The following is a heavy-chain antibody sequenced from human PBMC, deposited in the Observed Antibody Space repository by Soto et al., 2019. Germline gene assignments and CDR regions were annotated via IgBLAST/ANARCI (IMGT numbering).Heavy chain of an antibody. D-gene: IGHD2-2*02. J-gene: IGHJ3*02. CDR1: GYSFTSYW. CDR2: IDPSDSYT. V-gene: IGHV5-10-1*01. Sequence: GESLKISCKGSGYSFTSYWISWVRQMPGKGLEWMGRIDPSDSYTNYSPSFQGHVTISADKSISTAYLQWSSLKASDTAMYYCATFTPAAIGAFDIWGQGTMVTVSS. CDR3: ATFTPAAIGAFDI.